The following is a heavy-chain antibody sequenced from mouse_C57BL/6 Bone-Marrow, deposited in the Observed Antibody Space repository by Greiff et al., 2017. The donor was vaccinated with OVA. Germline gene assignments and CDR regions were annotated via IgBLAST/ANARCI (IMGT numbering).Heavy chain of an antibody. CDR3: ARDYYKDY. Sequence: EVKVVESGGGLVKPGGSLKLSCEASGFTFSSYAMSWVRQTPEKRLEWVATISDGGGYTYYTDNVKGRFTISRDNAKNNLYLQMSHLKSEDTAMYYCARDYYKDYWGQGTTLTVSS. J-gene: IGHJ2*01. CDR2: ISDGGGYT. V-gene: IGHV5-4*01. CDR1: GFTFSSYA. D-gene: IGHD2-12*01.